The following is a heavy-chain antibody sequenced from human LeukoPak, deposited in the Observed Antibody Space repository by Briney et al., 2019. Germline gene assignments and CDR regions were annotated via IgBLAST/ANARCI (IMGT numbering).Heavy chain of an antibody. J-gene: IGHJ6*02. V-gene: IGHV4-30-4*01. CDR3: ARASIAASYYYYGMEV. Sequence: PSQTLSLTCTVSGGSISSGDYYWSWIRQPPGEGLEWIGYIYYSGSTYYNPSLKSRVTISVDTSKNQFSLKLSSVTAADTAVYYCARASIAASYYYYGMEVWGQGTTVTVSS. D-gene: IGHD6-6*01. CDR1: GGSISSGDYY. CDR2: IYYSGST.